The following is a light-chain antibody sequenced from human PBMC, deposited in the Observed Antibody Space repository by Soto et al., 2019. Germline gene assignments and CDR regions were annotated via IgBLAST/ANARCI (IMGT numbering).Light chain of an antibody. V-gene: IGKV3-11*01. CDR2: DAS. Sequence: EIVLTQSPATLSLSPGERATLSCRASQSVSSYLAWYQQKPGQAPRLLIYDASNRATGIPARFSGSGSGTDFTLTISSLEPDDFAVHYCQQRSDWPSTFGGGTKVQIK. CDR3: QQRSDWPST. CDR1: QSVSSY. J-gene: IGKJ4*01.